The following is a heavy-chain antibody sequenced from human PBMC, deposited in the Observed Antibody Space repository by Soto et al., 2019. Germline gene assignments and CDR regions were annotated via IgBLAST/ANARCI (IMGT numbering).Heavy chain of an antibody. V-gene: IGHV3-74*01. J-gene: IGHJ4*02. Sequence: PGGSLRLACVASGFTFNSYWMHWVRQAPGKGLVWVSRINTDGSSTSYADSVKGRFTISRDNAKNTLYVQMNSLRAEDTAVYYCAREIAAAASFEYWGQGTLVTVSS. D-gene: IGHD6-13*01. CDR2: INTDGSST. CDR3: AREIAAAASFEY. CDR1: GFTFNSYW.